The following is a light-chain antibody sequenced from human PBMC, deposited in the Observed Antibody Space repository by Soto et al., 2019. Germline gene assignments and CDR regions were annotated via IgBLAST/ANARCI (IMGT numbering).Light chain of an antibody. J-gene: IGLJ1*01. CDR3: SSYTSSSTLV. V-gene: IGLV2-14*01. Sequence: QSVLPHPASVSGSPGQSITISCTGTSSDVGGYNYVSWYQQHPGKAPKLMIYDVSNRPSGVSNRFSGSKSGNTASLTISGLQAEDEADYYCSSYTSSSTLVFGTGTKVTVL. CDR1: SSDVGGYNY. CDR2: DVS.